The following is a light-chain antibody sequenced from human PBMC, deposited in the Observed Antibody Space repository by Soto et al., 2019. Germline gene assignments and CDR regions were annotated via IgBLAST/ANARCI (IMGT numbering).Light chain of an antibody. CDR3: QQYNGYSHS. J-gene: IGKJ2*01. CDR1: QSITRW. Sequence: DIQMTQSPSTLSASVGDGVTITCRADQSITRWLAWFQQKPGKAPSLLIYDATNLQPGVPSRFSGSGSGTEFTLTISSLQPDDFATYYCQQYNGYSHSFGQGTKVDIK. CDR2: DAT. V-gene: IGKV1-5*01.